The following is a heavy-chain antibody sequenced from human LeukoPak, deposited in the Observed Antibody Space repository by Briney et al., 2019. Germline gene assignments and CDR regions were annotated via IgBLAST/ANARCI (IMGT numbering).Heavy chain of an antibody. J-gene: IGHJ2*01. CDR3: ARVYYSSGYDYWYFDL. Sequence: SETLSLTCTVSGGSIRSYYWSWIRQTSGKGLEWIGYIYYSGSTNYNPSLKSRLTISVDTSKNQFSLKLSSVTAADTAVYYCARVYYSSGYDYWYFDLWGRGTLVTVSS. V-gene: IGHV4-59*01. CDR1: GGSIRSYY. D-gene: IGHD6-25*01. CDR2: IYYSGST.